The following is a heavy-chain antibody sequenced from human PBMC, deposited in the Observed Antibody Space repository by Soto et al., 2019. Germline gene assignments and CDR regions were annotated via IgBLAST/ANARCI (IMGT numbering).Heavy chain of an antibody. CDR3: ARASALRGYSGYDGNHYYYYGMDV. V-gene: IGHV1-3*01. D-gene: IGHD5-12*01. CDR1: GYTFTSYA. Sequence: QVQLVQSGAEVKKPGASVKVSCKASGYTFTSYAMHWVRQAPGQRLEWMGWINAGNGNTKYSQKFQGRVTITRDTSASTAYMELSSLRSEDTAVYYCARASALRGYSGYDGNHYYYYGMDVWGQGTTVTVSS. CDR2: INAGNGNT. J-gene: IGHJ6*02.